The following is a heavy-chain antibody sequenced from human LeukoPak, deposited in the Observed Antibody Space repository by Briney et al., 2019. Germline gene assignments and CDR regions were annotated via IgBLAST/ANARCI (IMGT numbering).Heavy chain of an antibody. CDR1: GFTFDDYA. Sequence: GGSLRLSCAASGFTFDDYAMHWVRQAPGKGLEWVSGISWNSGSIGYADSVKGRFTISRDNSKNTLYLQMNSLRAEDTAVYFCAVCRDGYNPPYFYYYGMDVWGQGTTVTVSS. D-gene: IGHD5-24*01. CDR3: AVCRDGYNPPYFYYYGMDV. V-gene: IGHV3-9*01. J-gene: IGHJ6*02. CDR2: ISWNSGSI.